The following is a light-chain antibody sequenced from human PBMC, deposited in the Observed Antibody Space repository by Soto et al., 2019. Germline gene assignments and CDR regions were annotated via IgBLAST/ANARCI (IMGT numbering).Light chain of an antibody. CDR1: QSVSSSY. CDR2: GAS. J-gene: IGKJ1*01. CDR3: QQYGSSPRM. Sequence: EMVLTQSPGTLSLSPGERATLSCRASQSVSSSYLAWYQQKPGQAPRLLIYGASSRATGIPDRFSGSGSGTDLPLTIRRLEPEDFAVYYCQQYGSSPRMFGQGTKVEIQ. V-gene: IGKV3-20*01.